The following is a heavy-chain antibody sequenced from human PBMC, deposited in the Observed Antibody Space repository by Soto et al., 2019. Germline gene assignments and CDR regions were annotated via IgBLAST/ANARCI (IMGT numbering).Heavy chain of an antibody. D-gene: IGHD6-19*01. Sequence: ASVKVSCKASGYTFTSYAMHWVRQAPGQRLEWMGWINAGNGNTKYSQKFQGRVTITRDTSASTAYMELSSLRSEDTAVYYCARGIRRAVAPFDYCGPGTLVTVS. J-gene: IGHJ4*02. CDR2: INAGNGNT. CDR3: ARGIRRAVAPFDY. V-gene: IGHV1-3*01. CDR1: GYTFTSYA.